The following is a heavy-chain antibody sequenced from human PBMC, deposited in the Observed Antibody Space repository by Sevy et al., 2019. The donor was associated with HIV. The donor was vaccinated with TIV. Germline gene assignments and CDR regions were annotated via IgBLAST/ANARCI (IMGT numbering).Heavy chain of an antibody. V-gene: IGHV3-7*01. CDR1: GFTFKSYW. D-gene: IGHD5-12*01. J-gene: IGHJ6*02. CDR3: AREGSAYDTYYYHYAMDV. Sequence: GGSLRLSCAASGFTFKSYWMTWVRQAPGKGLKWVANINQDGSEKYYSDSLKGRFSISRDNSKNSVHLQINTLRAEDTAVYYCAREGSAYDTYYYHYAMDVWGQGTTVTVSS. CDR2: INQDGSEK.